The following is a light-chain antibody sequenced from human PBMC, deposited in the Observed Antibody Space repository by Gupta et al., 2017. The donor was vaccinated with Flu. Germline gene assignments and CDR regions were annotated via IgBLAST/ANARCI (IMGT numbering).Light chain of an antibody. CDR2: EVT. V-gene: IGLV2-14*01. CDR3: SSYAASGAWV. CDR1: SSDVGAYKY. Sequence: QSALTQPASVSGSPGQSITISCTGTSSDVGAYKYVSWYQQHPGKVPKLMIYEVTNRPSGVSNRFSGSKSGNTASLIISGLQGEDDADYFCSSYAASGAWVFGGGTKLTVL. J-gene: IGLJ3*02.